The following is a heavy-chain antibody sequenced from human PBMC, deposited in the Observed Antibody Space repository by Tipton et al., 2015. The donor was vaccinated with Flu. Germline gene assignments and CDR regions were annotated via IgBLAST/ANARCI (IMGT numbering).Heavy chain of an antibody. CDR2: IYSSGST. J-gene: IGHJ4*02. D-gene: IGHD3-10*01. V-gene: IGHV4-38-2*01. CDR1: GDSIGRGYC. CDR3: ARSTYHYGSGSSDY. Sequence: GLVKPSETLSLTCYVSGDSIGRGYCWGWIRQPPGKGLEWIGTIYSSGSTYFNPSLRSRVTISVDTSKNQFSQRLSSVTAADTAVYYCARSTYHYGSGSSDYWGQGTLVTVSS.